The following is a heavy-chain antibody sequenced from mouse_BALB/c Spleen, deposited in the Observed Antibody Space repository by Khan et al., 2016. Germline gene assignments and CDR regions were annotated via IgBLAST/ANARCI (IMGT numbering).Heavy chain of an antibody. CDR3: ARIYDDFYYAMDY. D-gene: IGHD2-3*01. Sequence: EVQLQESGPSLVKPSQTLSLTCSVTGDSITSGFWNWIRKFPGNKLEYMGYISYSGSTYYNPSLKSRISITRDTSKNQYYLQLNSVTTEDTATDYCARIYDDFYYAMDYWGQGTSVNVSS. J-gene: IGHJ4*01. CDR2: ISYSGST. CDR1: GDSITSGF. V-gene: IGHV3-8*02.